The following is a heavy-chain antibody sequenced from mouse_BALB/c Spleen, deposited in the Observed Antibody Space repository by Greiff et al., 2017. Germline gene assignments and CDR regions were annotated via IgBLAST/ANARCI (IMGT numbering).Heavy chain of an antibody. D-gene: IGHD2-3*01. V-gene: IGHV3-2*02. Sequence: EVMLVESGPGLVKPSQSLSLTCTVTGYSITSDYAWNWIRQFPGNKLEWMGYISYSGSTSYNPSLKSRISITRDTSKNQFFLQLNSVTTEDTATYYCARQSDGYPYYFDYWGQGTTLTVSS. CDR1: GYSITSDYA. J-gene: IGHJ2*01. CDR2: ISYSGST. CDR3: ARQSDGYPYYFDY.